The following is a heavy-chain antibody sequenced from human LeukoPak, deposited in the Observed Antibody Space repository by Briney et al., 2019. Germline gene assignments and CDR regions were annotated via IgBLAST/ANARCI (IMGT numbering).Heavy chain of an antibody. D-gene: IGHD2-2*01. Sequence: GGSLRLSCAASGFTFSSYGMHWVRQAPGKGLEWVAFIRYDGSNKYYADSVKGRFTISRDNSKNTLYLQMNSLRAEDTAVYYCAKVPTAANCSSTSCYSHRLYYFDYWGQGTLVTVSS. J-gene: IGHJ4*02. V-gene: IGHV3-30*02. CDR2: IRYDGSNK. CDR1: GFTFSSYG. CDR3: AKVPTAANCSSTSCYSHRLYYFDY.